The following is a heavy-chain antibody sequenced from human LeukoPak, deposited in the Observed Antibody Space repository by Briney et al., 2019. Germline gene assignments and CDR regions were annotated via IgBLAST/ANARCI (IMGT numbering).Heavy chain of an antibody. CDR3: ARGRSENGLDP. J-gene: IGHJ5*02. Sequence: GGSLRLSCAASGFTFSSYAMSWVRQAPGKGLEWVSAISGSGGSTYYAGSVKGRFTISRDNSKNTLYLQMNSLRAEDTAVYYCARGRSENGLDPWGQGTLVTVSS. CDR1: GFTFSSYA. D-gene: IGHD3-3*01. CDR2: ISGSGGST. V-gene: IGHV3-23*01.